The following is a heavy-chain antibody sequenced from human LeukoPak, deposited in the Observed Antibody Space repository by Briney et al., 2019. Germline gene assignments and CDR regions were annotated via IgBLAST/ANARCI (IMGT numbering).Heavy chain of an antibody. CDR1: GFTFSSYA. CDR2: ISGSDDST. CDR3: ARDRKYCGGGSCYLNYYYYGMDV. V-gene: IGHV3-23*01. Sequence: GGSLRLSCAASGFTFSSYAMSWVRQAPGKGLEWVSSISGSDDSTYYADSVKGRFTISRDNSKNTLYLQMNSLRAEDTAVYYCARDRKYCGGGSCYLNYYYYGMDVWGQGTTVTVSS. D-gene: IGHD2-15*01. J-gene: IGHJ6*02.